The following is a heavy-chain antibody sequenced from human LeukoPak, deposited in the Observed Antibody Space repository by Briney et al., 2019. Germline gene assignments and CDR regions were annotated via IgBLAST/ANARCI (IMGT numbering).Heavy chain of an antibody. Sequence: GGSLRLSCSASGFTFSSYAMQWVRQAPGKGLEYVSAISSNGGSTYYADSVKGRFTISRDNSKNTLYLQMSSLRAEDTAVYYCVKQKTYYDILTGSFDYWGPGTLVTVSS. D-gene: IGHD3-9*01. CDR2: ISSNGGST. J-gene: IGHJ4*02. V-gene: IGHV3-64D*09. CDR3: VKQKTYYDILTGSFDY. CDR1: GFTFSSYA.